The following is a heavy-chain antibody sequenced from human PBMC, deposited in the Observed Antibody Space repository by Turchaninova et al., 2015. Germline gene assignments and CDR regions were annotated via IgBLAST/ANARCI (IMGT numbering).Heavy chain of an antibody. CDR1: GYTFTTYG. Sequence: QVQLVQSGSGLKKPGAAVRVSCKASGYTFTTYGMNWVRRAPGQGLEVMGWNNTDTGDPTYAQGFTGRFVFSLDISVSTAYLQISNLKAEDTAVYYCARSSRHCSGGSCYYFDYWGQGTLVTVSS. CDR3: ARSSRHCSGGSCYYFDY. D-gene: IGHD2-15*01. CDR2: NNTDTGDP. J-gene: IGHJ4*02. V-gene: IGHV7-4-1*02.